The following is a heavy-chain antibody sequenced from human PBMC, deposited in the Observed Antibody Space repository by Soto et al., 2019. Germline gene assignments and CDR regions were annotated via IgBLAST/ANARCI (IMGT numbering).Heavy chain of an antibody. CDR2: IKPDGGEK. V-gene: IGHV3-7*03. Sequence: GGSLRLSCAASGFTFSTYYMNWVRQAPGKGLEWVSNIKPDGGEKNYVDSVKGRFTISRDNAKNTLYLQMNSLRAEDTAVYYCAKRTLTRCYPFDYWGQGALVTVS. CDR1: GFTFSTYY. J-gene: IGHJ4*02. CDR3: AKRTLTRCYPFDY. D-gene: IGHD2-2*01.